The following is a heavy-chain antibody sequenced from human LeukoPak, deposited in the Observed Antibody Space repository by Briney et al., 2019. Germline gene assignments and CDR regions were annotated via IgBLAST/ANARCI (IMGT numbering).Heavy chain of an antibody. V-gene: IGHV3-15*01. D-gene: IGHD6-13*01. J-gene: IGHJ4*02. CDR2: IKSKTDGGTT. CDR3: TTDAGWYSSSWTPVDY. Sequence: GGSLSLACAASEFTFSNYGMSWVRQAPGKGLEWVGRIKSKTDGGTTDYAAPVKGRFTISRDDSKNTLYLQMNSLKTEDTAVYYCTTDAGWYSSSWTPVDYWGQGTLVTVSS. CDR1: EFTFSNYG.